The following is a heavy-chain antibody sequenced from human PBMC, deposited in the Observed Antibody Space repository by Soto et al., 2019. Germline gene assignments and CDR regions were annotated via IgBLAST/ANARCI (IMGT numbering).Heavy chain of an antibody. V-gene: IGHV1-69*13. J-gene: IGHJ6*02. D-gene: IGHD2-2*01. CDR2: IIPIFGTA. Sequence: SEKVSCKASGGTFSSYAISWVRQAPGQGLEWMGGIIPIFGTANYAQKFQGRVTITADESTSTAYMELSSLRSEDTAVYYCASNKGPKGGIVVVPYYYGMDVWGQGTTVTVSS. CDR1: GGTFSSYA. CDR3: ASNKGPKGGIVVVPYYYGMDV.